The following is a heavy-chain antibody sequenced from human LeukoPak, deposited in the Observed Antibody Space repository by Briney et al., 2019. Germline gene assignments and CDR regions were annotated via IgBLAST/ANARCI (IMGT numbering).Heavy chain of an antibody. CDR1: GFTFSNAW. V-gene: IGHV3-15*01. Sequence: GGSLRLSCAASGFTFSNAWMSWVRQAPGKGLEWVACIKTKTDGGTTDYAAPVKGRFTISRDDSKNTLYLQMNSLKTEDTALYYCITDRDIAVGGRAFDIWGQGTMVTVSS. D-gene: IGHD6-13*01. CDR3: ITDRDIAVGGRAFDI. J-gene: IGHJ3*02. CDR2: IKTKTDGGTT.